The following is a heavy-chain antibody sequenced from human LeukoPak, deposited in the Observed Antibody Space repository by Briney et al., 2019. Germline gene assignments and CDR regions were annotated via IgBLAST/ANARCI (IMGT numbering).Heavy chain of an antibody. CDR3: AKSLESGWYPWFDP. D-gene: IGHD6-19*01. CDR2: ISGSGGST. J-gene: IGHJ5*02. V-gene: IGHV3-23*01. CDR1: GFTFSSYA. Sequence: GGSLRLSCAASGFTFSSYAMSWVRQAPGKGLEWVSAISGSGGSTYYADSVKGRFTVSRDNSKNTLYLQMNSLRAEDTAVYYCAKSLESGWYPWFDPWGQGTLVTVSS.